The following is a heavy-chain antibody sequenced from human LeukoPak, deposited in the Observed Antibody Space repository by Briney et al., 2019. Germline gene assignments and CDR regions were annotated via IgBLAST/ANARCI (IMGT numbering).Heavy chain of an antibody. V-gene: IGHV3-74*01. Sequence: GGSLRLSCETAGFTFSSYVMHWVRRTPGKGLVWVSRISHDGIISYADSVKGRFTISRDNAKNTLILQMNSLRVEDTAVYYCARDRYGDYVYYYYYGMDVWGQGTTVTVSS. D-gene: IGHD4-17*01. CDR2: ISHDGII. CDR3: ARDRYGDYVYYYYYGMDV. J-gene: IGHJ6*02. CDR1: GFTFSSYV.